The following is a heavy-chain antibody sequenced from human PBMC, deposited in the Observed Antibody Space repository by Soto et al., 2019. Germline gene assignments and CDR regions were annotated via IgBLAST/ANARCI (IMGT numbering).Heavy chain of an antibody. CDR2: IYYSGST. D-gene: IGHD1-26*01. CDR3: ARREIQGPIDY. CDR1: GGSISRSRFY. Sequence: SETLSLTRPVSGGSISRSRFYLGWIRQPPGKGLEWIGSIYYSGSTYYNPSLKSRVTISVDTSKNQFSLKLSSVTAADTAVYYCARREIQGPIDYWGQGTLVTVSS. V-gene: IGHV4-39*01. J-gene: IGHJ4*02.